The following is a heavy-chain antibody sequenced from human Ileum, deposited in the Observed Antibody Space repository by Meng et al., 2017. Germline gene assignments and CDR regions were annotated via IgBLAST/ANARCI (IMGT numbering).Heavy chain of an antibody. D-gene: IGHD3-10*01. Sequence: GESLKISCAASGFTFSSYWMHWVRQAPGKGLVWVLRNNSDGSSTSYADSVKGRFTISKDNAKNSAYLQMNSLGDEDTAVYYCATFPHSSNSGSYLGGDWGQGTLVTVS. CDR1: GFTFSSYW. V-gene: IGHV3-74*01. J-gene: IGHJ4*02. CDR3: ATFPHSSNSGSYLGGD. CDR2: NNSDGSST.